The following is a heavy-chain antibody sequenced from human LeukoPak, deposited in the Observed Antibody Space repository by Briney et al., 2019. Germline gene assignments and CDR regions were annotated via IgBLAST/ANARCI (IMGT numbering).Heavy chain of an antibody. D-gene: IGHD3-10*01. CDR3: AHRQVVRGVIGED. CDR2: IYWDDDK. J-gene: IGHJ4*02. V-gene: IGHV2-5*08. Sequence: TLSLTCTVSGGSISSYYWSWIRQPPGKALEWLALIYWDDDKRYSPSLKSRLTITKDTSKNQVVLTMTNMDPVDTATYYCAHRQVVRGVIGEDWGQGTLVTVSS. CDR1: GGSISSYYW.